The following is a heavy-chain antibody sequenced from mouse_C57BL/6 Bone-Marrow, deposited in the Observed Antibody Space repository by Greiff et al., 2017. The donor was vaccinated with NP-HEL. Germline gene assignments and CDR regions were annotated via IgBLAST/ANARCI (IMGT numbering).Heavy chain of an antibody. J-gene: IGHJ3*01. CDR2: IDPETGGT. V-gene: IGHV1-15*01. D-gene: IGHD1-1*01. CDR1: GYTFTDYE. Sequence: VQLQQSGAELVRPGASVTLSCKASGYTFTDYEMHWVKQTPVHGLEWIGAIDPETGGTAYNQKFKGKAILTADKSSSTAYMELRSLTSEDSAVYYCTPYYGSSYGAYWGQGTLVTVSA. CDR3: TPYYGSSYGAY.